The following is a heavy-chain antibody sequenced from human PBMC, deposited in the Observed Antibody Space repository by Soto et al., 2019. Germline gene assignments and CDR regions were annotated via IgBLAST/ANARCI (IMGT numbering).Heavy chain of an antibody. CDR1: GGSISSGGYS. J-gene: IGHJ5*02. V-gene: IGHV4-30-2*01. CDR3: ARSYGSIRNWFDP. Sequence: SETLSLTCAVSGGSISSGGYSWSWIRQPPGKGLEWIGYIYHSGSTYYNPSLKSRVTISVDRSKNQFSLKLGSVTAADTAVYYCARSYGSIRNWFDPWGQGTLVTVSS. CDR2: IYHSGST. D-gene: IGHD4-17*01.